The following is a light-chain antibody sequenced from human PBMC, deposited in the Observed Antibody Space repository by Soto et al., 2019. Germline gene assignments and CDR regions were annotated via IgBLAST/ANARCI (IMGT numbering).Light chain of an antibody. CDR3: QQYHNWPPLT. CDR2: GAS. Sequence: EIVMTQSPATLSVSPGERATLSCRASQSVGIKLAWYQQKPGQAPRILIHGASTRASSISARFSGSGSGTEFTLTITNLQSEDFAIYYCQQYHNWPPLTFGQGTRLDIK. CDR1: QSVGIK. J-gene: IGKJ5*01. V-gene: IGKV3-15*01.